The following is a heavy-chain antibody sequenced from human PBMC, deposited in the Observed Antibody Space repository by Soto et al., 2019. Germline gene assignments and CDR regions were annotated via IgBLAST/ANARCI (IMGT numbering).Heavy chain of an antibody. D-gene: IGHD6-6*01. CDR3: ANNHIEYSRSFQLDYYYYGMDV. CDR2: ISGSGGST. Sequence: GWSLRLSCAASGFTFSSYAMSWVRQAPGKGLEWVSAISGSGGSTYYADSVKGRFTISRDNSKNTLYLQMNSLRAEDTAVYYCANNHIEYSRSFQLDYYYYGMDVWGQGNTVTVSS. V-gene: IGHV3-23*01. J-gene: IGHJ6*02. CDR1: GFTFSSYA.